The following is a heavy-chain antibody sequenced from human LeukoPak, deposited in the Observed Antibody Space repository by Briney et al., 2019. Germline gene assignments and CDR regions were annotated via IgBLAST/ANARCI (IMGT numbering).Heavy chain of an antibody. V-gene: IGHV3-23*01. CDR2: ISAGYNT. D-gene: IGHD6-13*01. CDR3: ARDEAAASDY. Sequence: PGGSLRLSCAASGFTFSTYAMSWVRQAPGKGLEWVSAISAGYNTFYADSVKGRFTISRDNSKNTLSLQMNSLRAEDTAVYYCARDEAAASDYWGQGTLVTVSS. J-gene: IGHJ4*02. CDR1: GFTFSTYA.